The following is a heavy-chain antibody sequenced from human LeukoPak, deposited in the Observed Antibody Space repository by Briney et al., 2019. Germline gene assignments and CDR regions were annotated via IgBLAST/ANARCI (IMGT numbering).Heavy chain of an antibody. D-gene: IGHD3-9*01. V-gene: IGHV4-61*02. CDR1: AGSISSTSYS. Sequence: SETLSLTCTVSAGSISSTSYSWGWIRQPAGKGLEWIGRIFISGGTNYNPSLRSRVTMSLDTSKNQFSLKLYSVTAADTAVYYCARGGSTLHSAGGHDIEFYYYYYMDVWGKGTTVTISS. CDR3: ARGGSTLHSAGGHDIEFYYYYYMDV. CDR2: IFISGGT. J-gene: IGHJ6*03.